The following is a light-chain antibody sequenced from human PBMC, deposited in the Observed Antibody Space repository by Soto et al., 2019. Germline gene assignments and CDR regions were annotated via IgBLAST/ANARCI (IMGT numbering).Light chain of an antibody. CDR2: GAS. V-gene: IGKV3-15*01. J-gene: IGKJ1*01. Sequence: EIVMTQSPATLSVSPGERATLSCRASQSVSSNLAWFQQKPGQAPRLLIYGASTRATGIPARFSGSGSGIVFTLTISSLESEEFAVYYGQQYNHWPPVTFGQGTKVEVK. CDR1: QSVSSN. CDR3: QQYNHWPPVT.